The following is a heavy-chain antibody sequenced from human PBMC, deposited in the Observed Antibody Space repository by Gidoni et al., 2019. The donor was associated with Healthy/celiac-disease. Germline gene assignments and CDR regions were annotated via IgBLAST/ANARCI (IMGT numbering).Heavy chain of an antibody. D-gene: IGHD3-3*01. V-gene: IGHV3-48*02. CDR1: GFTFSSYS. CDR2: ISSSSSTI. Sequence: EVQLVESGGGLVQPGGSLRLSCAASGFTFSSYSMNWVRQAPGKGLEWVTYISSSSSTIYYADSVKGRFTISRDNAKNSLYLQMNSLRDEDTAVYYCARNDFWSGIGVDYWGQGTLVTVSS. J-gene: IGHJ4*02. CDR3: ARNDFWSGIGVDY.